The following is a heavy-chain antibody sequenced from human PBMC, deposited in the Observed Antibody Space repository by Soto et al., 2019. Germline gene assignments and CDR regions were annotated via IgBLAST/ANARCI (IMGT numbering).Heavy chain of an antibody. J-gene: IGHJ4*01. CDR2: MNPNSCNT. CDR3: ERGGNYYECSSYYG. V-gene: IGHV1-8*01. CDR1: GYTFTSYD. D-gene: IGHD3-22*01. Sequence: QVQLVQSGAEVKKPGASVKVSCKASGYTFTSYDINWVRQSTGYVLEWMGWMNPNSCNTGYAQKFQGRVTMTRHTSISRAYMGLGSLRSEDTDQYYCERGGNYYECSSYYGWGHVTLDTVSS.